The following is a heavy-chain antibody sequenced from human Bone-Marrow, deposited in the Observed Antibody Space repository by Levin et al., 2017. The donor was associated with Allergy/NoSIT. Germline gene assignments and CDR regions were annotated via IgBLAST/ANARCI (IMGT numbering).Heavy chain of an antibody. V-gene: IGHV4-30-2*01. CDR2: VYQSGST. Sequence: PSETLSLTCIVSGDSISSGSYSWNWIRQPPGKGLEWMGYVYQSGSTYYNPSLKSRVTISVDRSKNQFSLKLNSVTAADTAVYFCARAYSMNPIVDYWGQGTLVTVS. J-gene: IGHJ4*02. D-gene: IGHD2-21*01. CDR3: ARAYSMNPIVDY. CDR1: GDSISSGSYS.